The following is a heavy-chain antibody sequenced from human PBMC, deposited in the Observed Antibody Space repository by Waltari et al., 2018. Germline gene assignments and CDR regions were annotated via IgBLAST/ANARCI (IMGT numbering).Heavy chain of an antibody. V-gene: IGHV3-33*05. CDR3: AREFSRICFHALDG. D-gene: IGHD3-3*02. CDR2: IQYDGSIK. CDR1: GLARGNYA. J-gene: IGHJ6*02. Sequence: QVQVVESGGGVVQPGGSLRLSCAASGLARGNYAMHWVRQAPGKGLEWVAVIQYDGSIKNYADSVKGRFTISRENSKHTLYLEMNSLRAEDTAVYYCAREFSRICFHALDGWGQGTAVTVSS.